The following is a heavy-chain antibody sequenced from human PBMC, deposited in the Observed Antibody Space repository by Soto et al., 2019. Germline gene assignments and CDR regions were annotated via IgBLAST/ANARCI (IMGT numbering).Heavy chain of an antibody. CDR1: GFTFRTYS. J-gene: IGHJ3*02. CDR2: ISGNGGTT. V-gene: IGHV3-23*01. CDR3: AKAARYCSGGSCYPHAFDI. D-gene: IGHD2-15*01. Sequence: RAGSLMPSCAASGFTFRTYSMIWVLQAPGNGLEWVSAISGNGGTTYYADSVKGRFTISRDNSKNTLYLQMNSLRAEDTAVYYCAKAARYCSGGSCYPHAFDIWGQGTLVTVSS.